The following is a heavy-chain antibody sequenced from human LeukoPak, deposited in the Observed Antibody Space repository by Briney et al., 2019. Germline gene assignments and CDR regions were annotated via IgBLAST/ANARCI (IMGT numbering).Heavy chain of an antibody. CDR3: ARDHIVATIGAFFDY. Sequence: SGGSLRLSCAASGFTFSSYGMHWVRQAPGKGLEWVADIMYDGRYKLYADSVKGRFTISRDNSKNTLYLQMNSLRAEDTAVYYCARDHIVATIGAFFDYWGQGTLVTV. V-gene: IGHV3-33*01. CDR1: GFTFSSYG. J-gene: IGHJ4*02. D-gene: IGHD5-12*01. CDR2: IMYDGRYK.